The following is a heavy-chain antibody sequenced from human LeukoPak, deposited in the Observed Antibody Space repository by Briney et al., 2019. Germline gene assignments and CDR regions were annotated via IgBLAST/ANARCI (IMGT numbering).Heavy chain of an antibody. CDR3: AREATVTSYAFDI. J-gene: IGHJ3*02. CDR2: ISSSGSTI. D-gene: IGHD4-17*01. CDR1: GFTFSSYT. Sequence: GGSLRLSCAASGFTFSSYTMNWVRQAPGKGLEWVSYISSSGSTIYYADSVKGRFTISRDNAKNSLYLQMNSLRAEDTAVYYCAREATVTSYAFDIWGQGTMVTVSS. V-gene: IGHV3-48*04.